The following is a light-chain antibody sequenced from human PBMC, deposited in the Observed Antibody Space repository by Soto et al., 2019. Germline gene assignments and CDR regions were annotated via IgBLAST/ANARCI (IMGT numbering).Light chain of an antibody. V-gene: IGLV2-14*01. CDR1: SSDVGGYNY. CDR3: SSYTSSSTYV. CDR2: DVS. Sequence: QSVLTQPASVSGSPGQSITISCTGTSSDVGGYNYVSWYQQHPGKAPKLMIYDVSNRPSGVSNRCSGSKSGNTASLTISGLQDEDEADYYCSSYTSSSTYVFGTGTKLTVL. J-gene: IGLJ1*01.